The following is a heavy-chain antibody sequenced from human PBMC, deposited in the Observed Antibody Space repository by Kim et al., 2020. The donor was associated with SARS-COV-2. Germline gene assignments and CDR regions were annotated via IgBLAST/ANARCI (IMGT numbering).Heavy chain of an antibody. V-gene: IGHV4-39*01. CDR2: IYYSGST. CDR1: GGSISSSSYY. D-gene: IGHD2-2*01. J-gene: IGHJ5*02. CDR3: ATNAHIVVVPAAMRGVWFDP. Sequence: SETLSLTCTVSGGSISSSSYYWGWIRQPPGKGLEWIGSIYYSGSTYYNPSLKSRVTISVDTSKNQFSLKLSSVTAADTAVYYCATNAHIVVVPAAMRGVWFDPWGQGTLVTVSS.